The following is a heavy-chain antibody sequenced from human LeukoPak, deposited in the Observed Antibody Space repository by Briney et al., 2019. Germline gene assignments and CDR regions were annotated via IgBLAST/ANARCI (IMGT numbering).Heavy chain of an antibody. CDR2: IYNGVNT. CDR1: GASVSSASY. Sequence: SLETLSLTCTVSGASVSSASYWTWIRQPPGKGVEWIAHIYNGVNTNYNPSLKSRVTISVDTSKNQFSLRLNSVTAADTAVYYCARSRAFNSGAFDPWGQGSLVTVSS. CDR3: ARSRAFNSGAFDP. J-gene: IGHJ5*02. V-gene: IGHV4-61*01. D-gene: IGHD1-26*01.